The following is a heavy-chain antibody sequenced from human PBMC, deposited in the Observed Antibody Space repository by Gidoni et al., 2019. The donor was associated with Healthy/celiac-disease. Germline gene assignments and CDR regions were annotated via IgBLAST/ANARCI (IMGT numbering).Heavy chain of an antibody. Sequence: QVQLQQWGAGLLKPSETLSLTCAMSGPSFSGYYWSWIRQAPGRGLEWIAESTHTGSNNYKPALRSRVTISVDASKNQFSLQLRSVTAADTAVYYCARGRYHDSSGFPYWGQGTLVTVSS. CDR2: STHTGSN. D-gene: IGHD3-22*01. V-gene: IGHV4-34*01. J-gene: IGHJ4*02. CDR1: GPSFSGYY. CDR3: ARGRYHDSSGFPY.